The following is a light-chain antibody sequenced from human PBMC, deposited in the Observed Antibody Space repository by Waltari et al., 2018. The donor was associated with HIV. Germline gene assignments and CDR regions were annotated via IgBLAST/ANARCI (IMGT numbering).Light chain of an antibody. Sequence: QSALTQPASVSGSPRQSITISCTGTSSAVGVYNYVSWYQQHPGKAPKLMIYDVSNRPSGLSDRFSGSKSGNTASLTISGLQAEDEADYYCSSYTSSSTPYVFGTGTKVTVL. J-gene: IGLJ1*01. CDR1: SSAVGVYNY. V-gene: IGLV2-14*03. CDR3: SSYTSSSTPYV. CDR2: DVS.